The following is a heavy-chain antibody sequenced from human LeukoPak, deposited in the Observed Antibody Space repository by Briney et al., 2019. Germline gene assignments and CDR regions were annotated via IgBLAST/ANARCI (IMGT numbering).Heavy chain of an antibody. J-gene: IGHJ4*02. Sequence: SETLSLTCTVSGGSISSGGYYWSWIRQHPGKGLEWIGYIYYSGSTYYNPSLKSRVTISVDTSKNQFSLKLSSMTAADTAVYYCARDYGSGYDYWGQGTLVTVSS. D-gene: IGHD5-12*01. CDR2: IYYSGST. CDR1: GGSISSGGYY. V-gene: IGHV4-31*03. CDR3: ARDYGSGYDY.